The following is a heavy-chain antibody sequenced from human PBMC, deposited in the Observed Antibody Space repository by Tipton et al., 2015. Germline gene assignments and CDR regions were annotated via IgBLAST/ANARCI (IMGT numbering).Heavy chain of an antibody. CDR3: ARDLEHGMDV. V-gene: IGHV4-61*01. J-gene: IGHJ6*02. Sequence: TLSLTCTVSGGSVSSGSYYRSWIRQPPGKGLEWIGYISFSDTTHYNPSLKSRITISLNTSKNQFSLKMSSVTAADTAVYFCARDLEHGMDVWGQGTTVTVS. CDR2: ISFSDTT. CDR1: GGSVSSGSYY.